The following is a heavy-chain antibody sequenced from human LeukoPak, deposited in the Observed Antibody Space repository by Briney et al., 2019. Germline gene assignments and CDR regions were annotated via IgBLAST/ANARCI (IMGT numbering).Heavy chain of an antibody. D-gene: IGHD3-10*01. CDR3: ARDLDGSGSYYTDY. Sequence: ASVKVSCKASGYTFTSYYMHWVRQAPGQGLEWMGIINPSGGSTSYAQNFQGRFTMTTDTSTSTAYMELRSLTSDDTAVYYCARDLDGSGSYYTDYWGQGTLVTVSS. CDR2: INPSGGST. V-gene: IGHV1-46*01. J-gene: IGHJ4*02. CDR1: GYTFTSYY.